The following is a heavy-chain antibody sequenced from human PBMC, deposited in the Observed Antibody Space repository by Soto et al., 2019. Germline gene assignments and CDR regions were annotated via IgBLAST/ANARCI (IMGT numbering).Heavy chain of an antibody. Sequence: EVQLVESGGGLVQPGGSLRLSCAASGFTFSSYWMHWVRQAPGKGLVWVSRINSDGSSTSYADSVKGRFTISRNNDKNTLYLQMNSLRAEDTAVYYCAREGLVPAPNEQSWGQGTLVTVSS. CDR1: GFTFSSYW. V-gene: IGHV3-74*01. CDR2: INSDGSST. J-gene: IGHJ4*02. CDR3: AREGLVPAPNEQS. D-gene: IGHD2-2*01.